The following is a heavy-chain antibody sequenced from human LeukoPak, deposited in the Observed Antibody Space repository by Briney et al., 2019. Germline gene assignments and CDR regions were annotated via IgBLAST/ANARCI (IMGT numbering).Heavy chain of an antibody. CDR3: ARASAPNYKNYYYYYMDV. Sequence: SETLSLTCTVSGGSIRSYYWSWIRQPPGKGLEWIAYIYYSGSTNYNPSLKSRVTISVDTSKNQFSLKLSSVTAADTAVYYCARASAPNYKNYYYYYMDVWGKGTTVTISS. CDR2: IYYSGST. V-gene: IGHV4-59*01. CDR1: GGSIRSYY. J-gene: IGHJ6*03. D-gene: IGHD1-7*01.